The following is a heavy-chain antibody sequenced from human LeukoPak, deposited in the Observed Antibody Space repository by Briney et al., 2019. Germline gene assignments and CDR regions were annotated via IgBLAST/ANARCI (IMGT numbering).Heavy chain of an antibody. CDR3: ARDDPPYSSSWVDY. Sequence: GGSLRLSCAASGFTFSSYSMNWVRQAPGKGLEWVSSISSSSSYIYYADSVKGRFTISRDNAKNSLYLQMNSLRAEDTAVYYCARDDPPYSSSWVDYWGQGTLVTVSS. V-gene: IGHV3-21*01. D-gene: IGHD6-13*01. CDR1: GFTFSSYS. J-gene: IGHJ4*02. CDR2: ISSSSSYI.